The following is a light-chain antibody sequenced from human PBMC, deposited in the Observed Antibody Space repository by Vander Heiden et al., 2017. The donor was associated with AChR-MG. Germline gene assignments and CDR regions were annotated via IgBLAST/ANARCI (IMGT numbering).Light chain of an antibody. J-gene: IGKJ1*01. V-gene: IGKV1-39*01. CDR1: QSISTY. CDR3: QQSYQVRVT. CDR2: AAS. Sequence: DVQMTQSPSSLSASVGDRVTITCRASQSISTYLNWYQHKPGKAPQLLIYAASSLKSGVPSRCSGSGAGTDFILIISRLQSEDVATYYCQQSYQVRVTFGQGTKVEIK.